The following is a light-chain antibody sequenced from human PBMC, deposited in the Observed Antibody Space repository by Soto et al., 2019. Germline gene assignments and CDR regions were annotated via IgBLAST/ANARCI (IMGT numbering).Light chain of an antibody. CDR2: DAS. J-gene: IGKJ1*01. V-gene: IGKV1-5*01. Sequence: DLQMTKSPSTLSASVGDRVTITCRASQSISSWLAWYQQKPGKAPNLLIYDASTLESGIPSRFSGSGSGTEFTLTISSLQSDDFATYYCQQYNSYSPWTLGQGTKVDIK. CDR1: QSISSW. CDR3: QQYNSYSPWT.